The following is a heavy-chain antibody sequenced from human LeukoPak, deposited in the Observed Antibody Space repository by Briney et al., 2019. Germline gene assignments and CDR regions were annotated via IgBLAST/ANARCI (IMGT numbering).Heavy chain of an antibody. Sequence: SETLSLTCTVSGYSISSGYYWGWIRQPPGKGLEWIGSIYHSGSTYYNPSLKSRVTISVDTSKNQFSLKLSSVTAADTAVYYCARGFYCSSTSCYASFDIWGQGTMVTVSS. CDR2: IYHSGST. D-gene: IGHD2-2*01. CDR3: ARGFYCSSTSCYASFDI. V-gene: IGHV4-38-2*02. J-gene: IGHJ3*02. CDR1: GYSISSGYY.